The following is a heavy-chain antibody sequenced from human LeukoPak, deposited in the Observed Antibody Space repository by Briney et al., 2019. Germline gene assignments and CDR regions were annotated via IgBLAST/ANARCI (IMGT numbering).Heavy chain of an antibody. D-gene: IGHD3-22*01. CDR3: ARYSSRYYYDSSYGVENAFDI. CDR2: IYYSGST. CDR1: DGSISSYY. J-gene: IGHJ3*02. V-gene: IGHV4-59*01. Sequence: PSETLSLTCTVSDGSISSYYWSWIRQPPGKGLEWIGYIYYSGSTNYNPSLKSRVTISVDTSKNQFSLKLSSVTAADTAVYYCARYSSRYYYDSSYGVENAFDIWGQGTMVTVSS.